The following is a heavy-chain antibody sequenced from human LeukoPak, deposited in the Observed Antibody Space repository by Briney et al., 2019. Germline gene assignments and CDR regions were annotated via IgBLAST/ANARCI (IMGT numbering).Heavy chain of an antibody. CDR2: ISLWRRT. CDR3: ARGRVYCSITSCYVWYFDL. J-gene: IGHJ2*01. V-gene: IGHV4-4*02. D-gene: IGHD2-2*01. Sequence: SGTLSLTCGVSGGSIITTNLWGWVRQPPGGGLEWFGEISLWRRTQYNPSLKSRVTISVDTSKNQFSLKLSSVTAADTAVYYCARGRVYCSITSCYVWYFDLWGRGTLVTVSS. CDR1: GGSIITTNL.